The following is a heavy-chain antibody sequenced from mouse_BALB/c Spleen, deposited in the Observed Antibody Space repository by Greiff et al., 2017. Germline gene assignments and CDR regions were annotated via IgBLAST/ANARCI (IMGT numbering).Heavy chain of an antibody. D-gene: IGHD2-4*01. Sequence: EVMLVESGPSLVKPSQTLSLTCSVTGDSITSGYWNWIRKFPGNKLEYMGYISYSGSTYYNPSLKSRISITRDTSKNQYYLQLNSVTTEDTATYYCASPIYYDYEGFAYWGQGTLVTVSA. CDR2: ISYSGST. J-gene: IGHJ3*01. CDR1: GDSITSGY. CDR3: ASPIYYDYEGFAY. V-gene: IGHV3-8*02.